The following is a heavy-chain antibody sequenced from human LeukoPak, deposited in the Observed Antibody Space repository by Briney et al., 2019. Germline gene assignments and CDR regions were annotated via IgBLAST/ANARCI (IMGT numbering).Heavy chain of an antibody. Sequence: ASVKVSCKASGYTFTNYGITWVRQAPGQGLEWMGWISAHDGTRNYALKHEDRVTMTTDTSTSTAYMELRGLRSDDTAVYYCARVNQYDAFDIWGQGTMVTVSS. CDR1: GYTFTNYG. CDR3: ARVNQYDAFDI. J-gene: IGHJ3*02. D-gene: IGHD1-14*01. CDR2: ISAHDGTR. V-gene: IGHV1-18*01.